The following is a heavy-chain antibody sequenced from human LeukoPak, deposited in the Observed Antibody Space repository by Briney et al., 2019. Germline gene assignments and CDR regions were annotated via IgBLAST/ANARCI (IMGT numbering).Heavy chain of an antibody. CDR2: IWFDGSNK. J-gene: IGHJ4*02. CDR1: GFTFRSYG. CDR3: ARDIGAVAGNFDY. D-gene: IGHD6-19*01. V-gene: IGHV3-33*08. Sequence: GGSLRLSCAASGFTFRSYGMHWVRNAPGKGLEWVAVIWFDGSNKYYTDSVKGRFTISRDNSKNTLYLQMNSLRAEDTAVYYCARDIGAVAGNFDYWGQGTLVTVSS.